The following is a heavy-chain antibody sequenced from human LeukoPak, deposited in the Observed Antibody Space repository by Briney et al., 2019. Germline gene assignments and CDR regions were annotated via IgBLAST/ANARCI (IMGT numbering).Heavy chain of an antibody. Sequence: ASVTVSCKASGYTFTSYGIIWVRQAPGQGLEWMGWISAYNGNTNYAQKLQGRVTMTTDTSTSTAYMELRSLRSDDTAVYYCARRTYYYYYYMDVWGKGTTVTVSS. CDR2: ISAYNGNT. D-gene: IGHD1-14*01. CDR3: ARRTYYYYYYMDV. V-gene: IGHV1-18*01. J-gene: IGHJ6*03. CDR1: GYTFTSYG.